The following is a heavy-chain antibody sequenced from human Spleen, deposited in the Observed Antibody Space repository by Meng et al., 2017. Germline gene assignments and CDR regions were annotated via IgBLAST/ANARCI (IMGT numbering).Heavy chain of an antibody. D-gene: IGHD1-26*01. V-gene: IGHV4-34*01. CDR3: ARRDSPNSGSYSY. J-gene: IGHJ4*02. CDR1: GGSFSGYY. CDR2: INHSGST. Sequence: SETLSLTCAVYGGSFSGYYWSWIRQPPGKGLEWIGEINHSGSTNYNPSLKSRVTISVDTSKNQFSLKLSSVTAADTAVYYCARRDSPNSGSYSYWGQGNLVNVSS.